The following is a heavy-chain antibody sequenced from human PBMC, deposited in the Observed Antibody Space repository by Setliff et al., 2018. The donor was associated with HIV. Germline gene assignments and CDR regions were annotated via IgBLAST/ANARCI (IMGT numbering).Heavy chain of an antibody. CDR3: ARGGYIAARFYYFDY. D-gene: IGHD6-6*01. Sequence: ASVKVSCKASGYTFTGYYMHWVRQAPGQGLEWMGRINPNSGGTNYAQRFQGRVTMTRDTSISTAYMELSRLRSDDTAVYYCARGGYIAARFYYFDYWGQGLQVTVSS. CDR2: INPNSGGT. J-gene: IGHJ4*02. V-gene: IGHV1-2*06. CDR1: GYTFTGYY.